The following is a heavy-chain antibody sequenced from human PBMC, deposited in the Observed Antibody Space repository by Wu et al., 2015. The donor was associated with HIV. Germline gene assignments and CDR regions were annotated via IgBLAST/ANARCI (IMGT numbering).Heavy chain of an antibody. CDR3: ARVGCSSNICLFYYGLDV. CDR2: ISAYNGNT. CDR1: GYTFSSYG. V-gene: IGHV1-18*01. D-gene: IGHD2-2*01. J-gene: IGHJ6*02. Sequence: VQLAQSGVEVKKPGASVRVSCKASGYTFSSYGISWVRQARGQGLEYLGWISAYNGNTDYAQKFQDRVTMTIDTSTSTAYMELRTLRSDDTAVYYCARVGCSSNICLFYYGLDVWGQGTAVSVSS.